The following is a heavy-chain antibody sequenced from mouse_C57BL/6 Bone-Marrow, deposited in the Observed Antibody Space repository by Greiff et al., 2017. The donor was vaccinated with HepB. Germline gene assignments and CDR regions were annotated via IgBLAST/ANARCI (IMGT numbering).Heavy chain of an antibody. Sequence: EVMLVESGPELVKPGASVKISCKASGYSFTGYYMNWVKQSPEKSLEWIGEINPSTGGTTYNQKFKAKATLTVDKSSSTAYMQLKSLTSEDSAVYYCARAGGSSPFAYWGQGTLVTVSA. D-gene: IGHD1-1*01. CDR2: INPSTGGT. CDR3: ARAGGSSPFAY. CDR1: GYSFTGYY. J-gene: IGHJ3*01. V-gene: IGHV1-42*01.